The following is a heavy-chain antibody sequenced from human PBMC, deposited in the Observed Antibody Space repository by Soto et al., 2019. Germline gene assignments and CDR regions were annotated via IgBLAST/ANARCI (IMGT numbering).Heavy chain of an antibody. Sequence: GGSLRLSCAASGFTFSIYGMYWVRHAPGKGLEWVAVIWYDGSNKYYADSVKGRFTISRDNSKNMLYLQMNSLRAEDTAVYYCASPSYMPAWGQGTLVTVSS. CDR2: IWYDGSNK. CDR3: ASPSYMPA. V-gene: IGHV3-33*01. CDR1: GFTFSIYG. J-gene: IGHJ4*02. D-gene: IGHD2-2*01.